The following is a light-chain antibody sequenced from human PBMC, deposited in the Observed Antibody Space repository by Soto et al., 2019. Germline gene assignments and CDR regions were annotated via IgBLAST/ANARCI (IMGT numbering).Light chain of an antibody. CDR1: SGHSSYA. J-gene: IGLJ2*01. CDR2: LNSDGSH. Sequence: QPVLTQSPSASASLGASVKLTCTLSSGHSSYAIAWHQQQPEKGPRYLMKLNSDGSHSKGDGIPDRFSGSSSGAERYLTISSLQSEDEADYYGQTLGTGIVVFGGGTKLTVL. V-gene: IGLV4-69*01. CDR3: QTLGTGIVV.